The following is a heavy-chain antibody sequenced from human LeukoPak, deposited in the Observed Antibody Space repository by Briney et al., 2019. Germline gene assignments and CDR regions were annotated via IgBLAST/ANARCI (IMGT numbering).Heavy chain of an antibody. CDR1: GYTFTGYY. J-gene: IGHJ6*03. D-gene: IGHD3-22*01. CDR3: ARRLKTYYYDSSGFRPETSYYYYYMDV. CDR2: INPNSGGT. V-gene: IGHV1-2*02. Sequence: ASVKVSCKASGYTFTGYYMHWVRQAPGQGLEWMGWINPNSGGTNYAQKFQGRVTMTRDTSISTAYMELSRLRSDDTAVYYCARRLKTYYYDSSGFRPETSYYYYYMDVWGKGTTVTVSS.